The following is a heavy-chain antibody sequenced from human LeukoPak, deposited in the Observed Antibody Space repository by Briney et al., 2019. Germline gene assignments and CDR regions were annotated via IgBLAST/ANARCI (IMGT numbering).Heavy chain of an antibody. CDR2: INHSGST. D-gene: IGHD4-17*01. V-gene: IGHV4-34*01. CDR1: GGSFSGYY. CDR3: ARAPARYGETVTTSGDYFDY. J-gene: IGHJ4*02. Sequence: SETLSLTCAVYGGSFSGYYWSWIRQPPGKGLEWIGEINHSGSTNYNPSLKSRVTISVDTSKNQFPLKLSSVTAADTAVYYCARAPARYGETVTTSGDYFDYWGQGTLVTVSS.